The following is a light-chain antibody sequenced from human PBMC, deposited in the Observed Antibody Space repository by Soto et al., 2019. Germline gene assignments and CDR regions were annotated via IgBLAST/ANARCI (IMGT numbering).Light chain of an antibody. CDR2: DAS. V-gene: IGKV1-33*01. J-gene: IGKJ4*01. CDR1: QDITTY. CDR3: QQYDNLPLT. Sequence: DIQMTQSPSSLSASVGDRVIITCQASQDITTYLNWYQQKPGKAPKLLIYDASNLETGVPSRFSGSGSGTDFTFTISSLQPEDIATYFCQQYDNLPLTFGGGTKVEIK.